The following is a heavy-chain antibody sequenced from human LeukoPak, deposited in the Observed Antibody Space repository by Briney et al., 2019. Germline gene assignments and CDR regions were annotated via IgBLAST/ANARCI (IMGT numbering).Heavy chain of an antibody. CDR2: IYWDDDK. CDR1: GFSLRTSGVG. Sequence: SGPTLVQPTQTLTLTCTFSGFSLRTSGVGVGWIRQPPGKALEWLALIYWDDDKRYSPSLKSRLTITKDTSKNQVVLTMTNMDPVDTATYYCAHRPRSLVAFDIWGQGTMVTVSS. V-gene: IGHV2-5*02. CDR3: AHRPRSLVAFDI. J-gene: IGHJ3*02.